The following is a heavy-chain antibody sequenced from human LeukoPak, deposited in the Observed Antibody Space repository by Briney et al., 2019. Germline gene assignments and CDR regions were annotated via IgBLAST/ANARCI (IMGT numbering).Heavy chain of an antibody. CDR2: IIPILGIA. Sequence: LRASVKLSCKASGRTFSSYAISWVRQAPGQGLEWMGRIIPILGIANYAQKFQGRVTITADKSTSTAYMELSSLRAEDTAVYYCAKWILAYWGQGTLVTVSS. D-gene: IGHD2-2*03. J-gene: IGHJ4*02. CDR1: GRTFSSYA. V-gene: IGHV1-69*04. CDR3: AKWILAY.